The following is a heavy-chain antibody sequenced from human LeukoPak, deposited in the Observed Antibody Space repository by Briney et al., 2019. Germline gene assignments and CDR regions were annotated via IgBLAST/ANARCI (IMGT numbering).Heavy chain of an antibody. V-gene: IGHV4-39*07. CDR2: INHSGST. CDR3: ARAWGPMVRGVIHYFDY. J-gene: IGHJ4*02. Sequence: PSETLSLTCTVSGGSISSGGYYWSWIRQPPGKGLEWIGEINHSGSTNYNPSLKSRVTISVDTSKNQFSLKLSSVTAADTAVYYCARAWGPMVRGVIHYFDYWGQGTLVTVSS. CDR1: GGSISSGGYY. D-gene: IGHD3-10*01.